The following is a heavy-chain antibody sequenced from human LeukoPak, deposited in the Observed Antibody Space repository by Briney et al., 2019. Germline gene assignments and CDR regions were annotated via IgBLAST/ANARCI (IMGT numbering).Heavy chain of an antibody. CDR2: ISSSGSTI. D-gene: IGHD3-16*01. V-gene: IGHV3-48*03. Sequence: PGGSLRLSCAASGFTFSSYEMNWVRQAPGKGLEWVSYISSSGSTIYYADSVKGRFTISRDNSKNTLYLQMNTLRAEDSAVYYCARDRPLSAGGVIYYSYYGMDVWGQGTTVTVFS. J-gene: IGHJ6*02. CDR3: ARDRPLSAGGVIYYSYYGMDV. CDR1: GFTFSSYE.